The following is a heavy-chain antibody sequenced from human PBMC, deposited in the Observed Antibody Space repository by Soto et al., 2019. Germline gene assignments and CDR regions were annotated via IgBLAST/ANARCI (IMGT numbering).Heavy chain of an antibody. CDR2: ISSSGSTI. CDR1: GFTFSDYY. Sequence: QVQLVASGGGLVKPGGSLRLSCAASGFTFSDYYLSWIRQAPGKVLVWVYYISSSGSTIYYADSVKGRFTISRDNAKNSLDRHMNSLRAEDTAVYYCARGYSSGWYHFDYWGQGTLVTVSS. V-gene: IGHV3-11*01. D-gene: IGHD6-19*01. CDR3: ARGYSSGWYHFDY. J-gene: IGHJ4*02.